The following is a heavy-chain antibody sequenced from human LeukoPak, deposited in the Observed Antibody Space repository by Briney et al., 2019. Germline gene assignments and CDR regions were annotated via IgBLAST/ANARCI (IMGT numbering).Heavy chain of an antibody. CDR3: ARGNGEKGDTVFDI. CDR2: TYYRSKWYD. Sequence: QTLTLTCAISGDSVSSNTAAWNCIRQSPSRGLEWLGRTYYRSKWYDDYAVTVISRISINPDTSKNQFSLQLNSVTPEDTAVYYCARGNGEKGDTVFDIWGQGTVVTVSS. J-gene: IGHJ3*02. V-gene: IGHV6-1*01. CDR1: GDSVSSNTAA. D-gene: IGHD5-18*01.